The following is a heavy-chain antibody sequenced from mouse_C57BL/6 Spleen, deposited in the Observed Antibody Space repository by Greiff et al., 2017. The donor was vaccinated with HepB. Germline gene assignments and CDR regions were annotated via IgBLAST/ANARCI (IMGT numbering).Heavy chain of an antibody. Sequence: EVMLVESGGGLVQPKGSLKLSCAASGFSFNTYAMNWVRQAPGKGLEWVARIRSKSNNYATYYADSVKDRFTISRDDSESMLYLQMNNLKTEDTAMYYCVRGDGPYAMDYWGQGTSVTVSS. CDR2: IRSKSNNYAT. J-gene: IGHJ4*01. CDR3: VRGDGPYAMDY. CDR1: GFSFNTYA. V-gene: IGHV10-1*01. D-gene: IGHD2-3*01.